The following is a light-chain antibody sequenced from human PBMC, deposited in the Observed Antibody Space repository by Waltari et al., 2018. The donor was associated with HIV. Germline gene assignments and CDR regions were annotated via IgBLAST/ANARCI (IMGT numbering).Light chain of an antibody. Sequence: QSALTQPPSASGSPGQSVTISCTGTSSDVGGYNYVSWYQQHQGNAPKLIIYEVTERPAGVPDRFSGTKSGNTASLTVSGLQAEDEADYYCSSYAGSNKLVFGGGTKLTVV. J-gene: IGLJ2*01. V-gene: IGLV2-8*01. CDR3: SSYAGSNKLV. CDR1: SSDVGGYNY. CDR2: EVT.